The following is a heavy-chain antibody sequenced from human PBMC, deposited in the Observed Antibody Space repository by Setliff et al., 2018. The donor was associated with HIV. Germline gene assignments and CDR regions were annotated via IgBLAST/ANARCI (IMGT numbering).Heavy chain of an antibody. Sequence: LSLTCTVSISSIGSGDTFWGWIRQPPGKGLEWIGTFYYNGNTYYNPSLNSRVTISADMPKNQFSLKLRSVTAADTAVYYCARHQYCTGGPCHRFDSWGQGTLVTVSS. CDR2: FYYNGNT. V-gene: IGHV4-39*01. CDR1: ISSIGSGDTF. D-gene: IGHD2-8*02. CDR3: ARHQYCTGGPCHRFDS. J-gene: IGHJ4*02.